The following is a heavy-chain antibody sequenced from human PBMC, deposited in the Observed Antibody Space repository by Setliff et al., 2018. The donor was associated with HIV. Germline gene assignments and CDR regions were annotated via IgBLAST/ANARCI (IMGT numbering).Heavy chain of an antibody. CDR1: GASISSGNW. J-gene: IGHJ4*02. V-gene: IGHV4-4*02. CDR2: IFHSGST. Sequence: PSETLSLTCAVSGASISSGNWWSWVRQSPGKGLEWIGEIFHSGSTLYNPSLKTRVTISVDTSKNQFSLTLSSVTAADTAVYYCARGDFALGQWGQGTLVTVSS. CDR3: ARGDFALGQ. D-gene: IGHD3-3*01.